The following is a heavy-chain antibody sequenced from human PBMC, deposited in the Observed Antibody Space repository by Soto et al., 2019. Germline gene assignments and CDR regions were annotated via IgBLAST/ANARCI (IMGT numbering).Heavy chain of an antibody. CDR1: GGSISSGVYY. V-gene: IGHV4-31*02. J-gene: IGHJ6*02. CDR2: IYYSGST. Sequence: SETLCLTWTVYGGSISSGVYYWSWIRQHPGKGLEWLGYIYYSGSTYYNPSLKSRVTISMDTSKNQFSLKLSSVTAADTAVYYCARGGYYYYYGMDVWGQGTTVTVSS. CDR3: ARGGYYYYYGMDV.